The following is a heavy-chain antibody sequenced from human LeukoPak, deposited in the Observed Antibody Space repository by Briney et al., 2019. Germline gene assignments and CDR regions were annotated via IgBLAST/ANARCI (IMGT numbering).Heavy chain of an antibody. CDR3: ARLAGLLWFGELSGPSTGGFDY. CDR2: ISSSSSTI. D-gene: IGHD3-10*01. Sequence: GGSLRLSCAASGFTFSSYSMNWVRQAPGKGLEWVSYISSSSSTIYYADSVKGRFTISRDNAKNSLYLQMNSLRAEDTAVYYRARLAGLLWFGELSGPSTGGFDYWGQGTLVTVSS. CDR1: GFTFSSYS. J-gene: IGHJ4*02. V-gene: IGHV3-48*01.